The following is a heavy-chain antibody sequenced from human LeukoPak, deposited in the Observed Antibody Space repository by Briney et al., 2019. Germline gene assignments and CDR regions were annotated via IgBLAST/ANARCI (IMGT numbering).Heavy chain of an antibody. CDR1: GYTFTNYA. D-gene: IGHD3-10*01. V-gene: IGHV1-18*01. CDR3: ARGGSRSRRGDDAFDI. J-gene: IGHJ3*02. CDR2: ISAYNGNT. Sequence: ASVKVSCKASGYTFTNYAMNWVRQAPGQGLEWMGWISAYNGNTELVQKFQGRVTLATDASTSTAYVELRSLTSDDTAVYFCARGGSRSRRGDDAFDIWGQGTMVTVSS.